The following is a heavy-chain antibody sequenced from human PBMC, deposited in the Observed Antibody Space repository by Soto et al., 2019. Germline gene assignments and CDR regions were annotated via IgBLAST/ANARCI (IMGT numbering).Heavy chain of an antibody. J-gene: IGHJ3*01. D-gene: IGHD2-15*01. CDR1: GFTFSTYG. CDR3: AKVASDCGTASLAFDF. Sequence: QVQLVESGGGVVQPGRSLRLSCAASGFTFSTYGMHWVRQAPGKGLEWVALIAYDGSNKYYADSVKGRFTISRDNSKNTLYLRMNSLRAEDTAVYYCAKVASDCGTASLAFDFWGQVTMFTASS. V-gene: IGHV3-30*18. CDR2: IAYDGSNK.